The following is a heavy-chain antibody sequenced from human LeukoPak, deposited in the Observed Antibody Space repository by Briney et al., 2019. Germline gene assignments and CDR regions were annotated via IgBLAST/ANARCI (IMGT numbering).Heavy chain of an antibody. CDR3: ARDRGGYYCSRDDYFDY. V-gene: IGHV4-39*07. D-gene: IGHD3-22*01. Sequence: SETLSLTCTVSGGSISSGDYYWSWIRQPPGKGLEWIGEIYHSGSTNYNPSLKSRVTISVDKSKNQFSLKLSSVTAADTAVYYCARDRGGYYCSRDDYFDYWGQGTLVTVSS. CDR1: GGSISSGDYY. J-gene: IGHJ4*02. CDR2: IYHSGST.